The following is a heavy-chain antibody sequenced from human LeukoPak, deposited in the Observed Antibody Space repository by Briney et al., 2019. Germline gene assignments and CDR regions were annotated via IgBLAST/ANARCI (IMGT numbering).Heavy chain of an antibody. D-gene: IGHD4-17*01. Sequence: GGSLRLSCAASGFTFNTFWMTWLRQAPGKGPEWVANIKHDGSETDYLDSVKGRFTISRDNAKNSLYLQMNNLRVEDTAVYYCARIGRDYGDYFDSWGQGTLVTVSS. V-gene: IGHV3-7*03. J-gene: IGHJ4*02. CDR3: ARIGRDYGDYFDS. CDR1: GFTFNTFW. CDR2: IKHDGSET.